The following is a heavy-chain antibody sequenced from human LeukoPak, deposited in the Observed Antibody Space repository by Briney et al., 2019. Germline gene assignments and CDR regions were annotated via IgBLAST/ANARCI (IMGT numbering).Heavy chain of an antibody. CDR1: GFTFSSYG. Sequence: GGSLRLSCAASGFTFSSYGMHWVRQAPGKGLERVTVISYDGSNKYYADSVKGRFTISRDNSKNTLYLQMNSLRAEDTAVYYCAKDLAAAGSIDYWGQGTLVTVSS. CDR3: AKDLAAAGSIDY. D-gene: IGHD6-13*01. J-gene: IGHJ4*02. V-gene: IGHV3-30*18. CDR2: ISYDGSNK.